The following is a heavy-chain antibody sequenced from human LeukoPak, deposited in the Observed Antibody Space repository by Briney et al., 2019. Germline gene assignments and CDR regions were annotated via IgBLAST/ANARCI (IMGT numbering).Heavy chain of an antibody. J-gene: IGHJ4*02. D-gene: IGHD3-22*01. CDR3: AKDMHYDSSGYYHTTFDY. CDR2: ISWNSGSI. V-gene: IGHV3-9*01. Sequence: GRSLRLSCAASGFTFDDYAMHWVRQAPGKGLEWVSGISWNSGSIGYADSVKGRSTISRDNAKNSLYLQMNSLRAEDTALYYCAKDMHYDSSGYYHTTFDYWGQGTLVTVSS. CDR1: GFTFDDYA.